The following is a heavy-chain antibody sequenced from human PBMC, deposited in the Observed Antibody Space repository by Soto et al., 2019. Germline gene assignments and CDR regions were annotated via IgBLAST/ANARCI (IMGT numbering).Heavy chain of an antibody. CDR3: AKERDIVVVVAPLDY. Sequence: QVQLVESGGGVVQPGRSLRLSCAASGFTFSSYGMHWVRQAPGKGLEWVAVISYDGSNKYYADSVKGRFTISRDNSKNTLYLQMNSLRAEDTAAYYCAKERDIVVVVAPLDYWGQGTLVTVSS. D-gene: IGHD2-15*01. V-gene: IGHV3-30*18. CDR1: GFTFSSYG. J-gene: IGHJ4*02. CDR2: ISYDGSNK.